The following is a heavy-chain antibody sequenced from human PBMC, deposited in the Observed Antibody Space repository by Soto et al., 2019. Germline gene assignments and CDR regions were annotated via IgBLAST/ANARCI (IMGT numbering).Heavy chain of an antibody. J-gene: IGHJ4*02. CDR1: GYTFTGYY. CDR3: ARDLKGRKPSDY. Sequence: ASVKVSCKASGYTFTGYYMHLVRQAPGQGLEWMGWINPNSGGTNYAQKFQGRVTMTRDTSISTAYMELSRLRSDDTAVYYFARDLKGRKPSDYWGQGTFVTLSS. CDR2: INPNSGGT. V-gene: IGHV1-2*02.